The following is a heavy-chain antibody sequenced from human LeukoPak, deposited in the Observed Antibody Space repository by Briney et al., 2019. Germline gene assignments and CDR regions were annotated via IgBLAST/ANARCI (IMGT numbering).Heavy chain of an antibody. J-gene: IGHJ5*02. Sequence: SETLSLTCTVSGGSISSYYWSWIRQPPGQGLEWIGYVYYIGSTNYNPSLKSRITLSIDTSRNQFSLRLSPVTAADTAVYYCARGAAPGTGWFDPWGQGTLVTVSS. CDR1: GGSISSYY. CDR2: VYYIGST. D-gene: IGHD6-13*01. V-gene: IGHV4-59*01. CDR3: ARGAAPGTGWFDP.